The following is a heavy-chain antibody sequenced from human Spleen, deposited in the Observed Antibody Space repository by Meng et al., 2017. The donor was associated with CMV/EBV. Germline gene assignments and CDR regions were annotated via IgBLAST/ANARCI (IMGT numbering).Heavy chain of an antibody. J-gene: IGHJ4*02. V-gene: IGHV3-30*02. CDR1: GFIFSSYG. CDR2: IRYDGTNK. CDR3: AKDNQISPAYFDY. Sequence: GESLKISCAASGFIFSSYGIHWVRQAPGKGLDWVAFIRYDGTNKDYADSVKGRFTISRDNAKNSLYLQMNSLRAEDTALYYCAKDNQISPAYFDYWGQGTLVTVSS.